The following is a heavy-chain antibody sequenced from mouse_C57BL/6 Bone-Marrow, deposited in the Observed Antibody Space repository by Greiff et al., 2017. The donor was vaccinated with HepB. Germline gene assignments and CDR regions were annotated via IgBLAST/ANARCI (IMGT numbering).Heavy chain of an antibody. D-gene: IGHD1-1*01. V-gene: IGHV1-5*01. CDR1: GYTFTSYW. Sequence: VQLQQSGTVLARPGASVKMSCKTSGYTFTSYWMHWVKQRPGQGLEWIGAIHPGNSDTSYNQKFKGKAKLTAVTSASTAYMELSSLTNEDSAVYYCTEFYYGSSSFAYWGQGTLVTVSA. CDR3: TEFYYGSSSFAY. CDR2: IHPGNSDT. J-gene: IGHJ3*01.